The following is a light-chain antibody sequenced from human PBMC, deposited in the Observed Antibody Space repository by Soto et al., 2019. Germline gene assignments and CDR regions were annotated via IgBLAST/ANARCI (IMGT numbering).Light chain of an antibody. CDR1: RIFSNN. V-gene: IGKV3-15*01. CDR3: QLYTNWPRWT. CDR2: GAF. J-gene: IGKJ1*01. Sequence: IVLTQSPSTLSASPEERASLRCGASRIFSNNLAWYQHKPGQPPRLLMYGAFTRAAGVPARFSGSASGTEFTLTISSLQSEDFAVYYCQLYTNWPRWTFGQGTKVDIK.